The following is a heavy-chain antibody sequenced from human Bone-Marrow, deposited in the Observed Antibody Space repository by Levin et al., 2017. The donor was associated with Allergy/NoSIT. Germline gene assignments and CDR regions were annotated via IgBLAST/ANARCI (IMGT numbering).Heavy chain of an antibody. CDR2: ISSSGDTI. CDR3: ARTFFGVITDYYMDV. V-gene: IGHV3-48*03. J-gene: IGHJ6*03. D-gene: IGHD3-3*01. CDR1: EFTFSVFE. Sequence: PGGSLRLSCAASEFTFSVFEMNWVRQAPGKGLEWVSYISSSGDTIYYAASVQGRFTISRDNAKNSLSLQMNSLRAEDTAVYYCARTFFGVITDYYMDVWGKGTTVTVSS.